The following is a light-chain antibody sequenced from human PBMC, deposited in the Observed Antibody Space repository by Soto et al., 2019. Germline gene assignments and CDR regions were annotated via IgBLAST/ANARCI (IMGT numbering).Light chain of an antibody. Sequence: QSALTQPPSVSGSPGQSVTISCTVTSSDVGDYEHVSWYQQAPGTAPKLIIFDVTNRPSGVPDRFSGSKSGNTPSLTIFGLQAEDEADYYCSLYTSSSTWVFGGGTTVTVL. J-gene: IGLJ3*02. CDR1: SSDVGDYEH. CDR2: DVT. V-gene: IGLV2-18*01. CDR3: SLYTSSSTWV.